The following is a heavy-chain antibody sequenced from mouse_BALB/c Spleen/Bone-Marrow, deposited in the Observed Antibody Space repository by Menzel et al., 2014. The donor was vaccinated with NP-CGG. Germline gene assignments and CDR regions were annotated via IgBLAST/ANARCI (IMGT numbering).Heavy chain of an antibody. V-gene: IGHV2-5-1*01. J-gene: IGHJ3*01. CDR3: AKGHYGSSPFAY. CDR1: GFSLTNYG. Sequence: QVQLKESGPSLVQPSQSLSITCTVSGFSLTNYGIYWVRQSPGKGLEWLGVIWRGGTTDYNAAFMSRLSITKDNSKSQVFFKMNSLQADDTAIYYCAKGHYGSSPFAYWGQGTRVTVSA. CDR2: IWRGGTT. D-gene: IGHD1-1*01.